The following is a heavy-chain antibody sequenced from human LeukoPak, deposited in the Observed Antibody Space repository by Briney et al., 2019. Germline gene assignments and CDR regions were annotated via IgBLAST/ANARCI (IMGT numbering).Heavy chain of an antibody. J-gene: IGHJ4*02. V-gene: IGHV4-34*01. D-gene: IGHD5-12*01. CDR2: INHGGST. CDR3: ARDNGYGDPFDY. Sequence: SETLSLTCAVYGGSLSAYYWTWIRQPPGKGLEWIGEINHGGSTNYNPSLKSRVTISVDTSKNQFSLKLSSVTAADTAVYYCARDNGYGDPFDYWGQGTLVTVSS. CDR1: GGSLSAYY.